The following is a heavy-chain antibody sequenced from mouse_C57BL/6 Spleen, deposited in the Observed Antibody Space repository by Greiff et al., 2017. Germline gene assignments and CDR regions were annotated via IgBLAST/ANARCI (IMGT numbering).Heavy chain of an antibody. Sequence: VKLMESGPGILQSSQTLSLTCSFSGFSLSTSGMGVSWIRQPSGKGLVWLAHIYWDDDKRSNPSLVRRLTNSNDTSRNQVFLKTTSVDTADTATYYCARSTTVVKYYFDYWGQGTTLTGAS. CDR1: GFSLSTSGMG. CDR3: ARSTTVVKYYFDY. J-gene: IGHJ2*01. D-gene: IGHD1-1*01. V-gene: IGHV8-12*01. CDR2: IYWDDDK.